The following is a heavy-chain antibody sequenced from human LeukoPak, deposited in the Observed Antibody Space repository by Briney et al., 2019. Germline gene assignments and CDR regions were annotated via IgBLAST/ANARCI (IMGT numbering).Heavy chain of an antibody. J-gene: IGHJ3*02. V-gene: IGHV4-61*08. CDR1: GGSVSSADYY. D-gene: IGHD2-21*01. Sequence: SSENLSLTCTVSGGSVSSADYYWSWIRHPPGKTLEWIGYIYHTGSNNYKYSLKSRVTISLDTSKNRFSLRLTSMTAADTAIYYCARDQGEGSHRHAFDIWGQGTMVTVSS. CDR3: ARDQGEGSHRHAFDI. CDR2: IYHTGSN.